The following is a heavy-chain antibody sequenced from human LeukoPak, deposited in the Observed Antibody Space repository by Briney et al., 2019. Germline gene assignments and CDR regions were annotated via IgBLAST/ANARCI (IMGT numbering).Heavy chain of an antibody. CDR3: ARGDSSSWDDAFDI. CDR1: GGSFSGYY. V-gene: IGHV4-34*01. CDR2: INHSGST. J-gene: IGHJ3*02. D-gene: IGHD6-13*01. Sequence: SETLSLTCAVYGGSFSGYYWSWIRQPPGKGLEWIGEINHSGSTNYNPSLKSRVTISVDTSKNQFSLKLSSVTAADTAVYYCARGDSSSWDDAFDIWGQGTMVTVSS.